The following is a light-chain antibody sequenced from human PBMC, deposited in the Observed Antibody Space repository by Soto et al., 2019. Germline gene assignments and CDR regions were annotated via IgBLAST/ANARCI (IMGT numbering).Light chain of an antibody. CDR3: QQSYSPWT. Sequence: DIQMTRSPSSLSASVGDRVTITCRASQSISSYLNWYQQKPGKAPKLLIYAASSLQSGVPSRFSGSGSGTDFTLTISSLQPEDFATYYCQQSYSPWTFGQGTKVEIK. J-gene: IGKJ1*01. CDR2: AAS. V-gene: IGKV1-39*01. CDR1: QSISSY.